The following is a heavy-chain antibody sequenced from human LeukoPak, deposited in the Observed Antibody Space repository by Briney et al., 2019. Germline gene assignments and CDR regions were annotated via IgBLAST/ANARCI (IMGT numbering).Heavy chain of an antibody. CDR1: GYTFTGYY. J-gene: IGHJ4*02. D-gene: IGHD1-26*01. CDR2: INPNSGGT. V-gene: IGHV1-2*06. Sequence: ASVKVSCKASGYTFTGYYMHWVRQAPGQGLEWMGRINPNSGGTNYAQKFQGRVTMTRDTSISTAYMELSRLRSDDTAVYYCARTIVGATRHDYWGRGTLVTVSS. CDR3: ARTIVGATRHDY.